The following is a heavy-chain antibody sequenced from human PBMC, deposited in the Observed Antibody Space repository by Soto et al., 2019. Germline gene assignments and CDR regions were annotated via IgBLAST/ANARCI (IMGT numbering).Heavy chain of an antibody. D-gene: IGHD3-10*01. V-gene: IGHV4-59*01. CDR3: VSYDRQSGRYALDY. Sequence: SETLSLTCTVSGDPISYYYWSWIRQPPGKGLEWIGYVYYDGSTNYNPSLESRVTMSIDTSKNQFSLKLSSVIAADTAVHYCVSYDRQSGRYALDYWGQGTLVTVSS. CDR2: VYYDGST. J-gene: IGHJ4*02. CDR1: GDPISYYY.